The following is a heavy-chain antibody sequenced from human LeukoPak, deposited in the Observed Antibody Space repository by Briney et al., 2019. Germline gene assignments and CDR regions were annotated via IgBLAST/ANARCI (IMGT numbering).Heavy chain of an antibody. CDR2: IYYSGST. CDR1: GGSISSSSYY. V-gene: IGHV4-39*01. D-gene: IGHD6-19*01. CDR3: ARHVVAVAALAY. Sequence: SETLSLTCTVSGGSISSSSYYWGWIRQPPGKGLEWIGSIYYSGSTYYNPSLMSRVTISADTSKNQFSLRLSSVTAADTAVYYCARHVVAVAALAYWGQGTLVTVSS. J-gene: IGHJ4*02.